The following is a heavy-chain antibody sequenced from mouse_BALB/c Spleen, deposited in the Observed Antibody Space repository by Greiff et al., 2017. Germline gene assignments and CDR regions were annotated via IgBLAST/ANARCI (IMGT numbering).Heavy chain of an antibody. J-gene: IGHJ4*01. Sequence: VQLQQPGAELVRPGASVKMSCKASGYSFTSYWMHWVKQRPGQGLEWIGAIYPGNSDTSYNQKFKGKAKLTAVTSASTAYMELSSLTNEDSAVYYCTREGDDGYFPMDYWGQGTSVTVSS. V-gene: IGHV1-5*01. CDR2: IYPGNSDT. CDR1: GYSFTSYW. D-gene: IGHD2-3*01. CDR3: TREGDDGYFPMDY.